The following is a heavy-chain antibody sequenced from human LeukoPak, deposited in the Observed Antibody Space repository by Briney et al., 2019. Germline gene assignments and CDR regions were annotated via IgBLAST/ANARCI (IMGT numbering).Heavy chain of an antibody. D-gene: IGHD2-2*02. CDR3: ARLSEVVLAAVQEHWYFDL. V-gene: IGHV3-11*01. J-gene: IGHJ2*01. Sequence: PGGSLRLSCAASAFTLSGSYMSWIRQVPGKGLEWVSYISTSGSTKYYAPSLRGRLSISRDNARNSVYLHMNSLRPEDTAVYYCARLSEVVLAAVQEHWYFDLWGRGTLVTVSS. CDR2: ISTSGSTK. CDR1: AFTLSGSY.